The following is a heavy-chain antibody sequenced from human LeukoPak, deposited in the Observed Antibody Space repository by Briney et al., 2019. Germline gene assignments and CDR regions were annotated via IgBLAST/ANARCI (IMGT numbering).Heavy chain of an antibody. Sequence: SETLSLTCTVSGGSISTYYWSWIRQPPGKGLEWIGYIYNSEITDYNPSLKSRLTMSVDTSKNQFSLQLTSMTAADTAVYYCAREGAVTTYNWFDPWGQGTLVTVSS. J-gene: IGHJ5*02. CDR3: AREGAVTTYNWFDP. V-gene: IGHV4-4*09. D-gene: IGHD4-11*01. CDR2: IYNSEIT. CDR1: GGSISTYY.